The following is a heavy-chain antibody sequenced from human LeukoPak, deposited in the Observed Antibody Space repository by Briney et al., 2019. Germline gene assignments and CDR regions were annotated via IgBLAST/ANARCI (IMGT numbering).Heavy chain of an antibody. V-gene: IGHV4-30-2*01. CDR3: ARFDYGDLYFDY. D-gene: IGHD4-17*01. J-gene: IGHJ4*02. Sequence: PSETLSLTCAVSGGSISSGGYSWSWIRQPPGKGLEWIGYIYHSGSTYYNPSLKSRVTISVDTSKNQFSLKLSSVTAADTAVYYCARFDYGDLYFDYWGQGTLVTVSS. CDR2: IYHSGST. CDR1: GGSISSGGYS.